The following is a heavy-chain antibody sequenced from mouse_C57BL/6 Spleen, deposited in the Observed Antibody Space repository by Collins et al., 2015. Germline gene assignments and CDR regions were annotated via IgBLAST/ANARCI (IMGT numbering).Heavy chain of an antibody. D-gene: IGHD2-14*01. V-gene: IGHV10-1*02. CDR2: IRSKSNNYAT. Sequence: EVQLVESGGGLVQPKGSLKLSCAASGFTFNTYAMNWVRQAPGKGLEWVARIRSKSNNYATYYADSVKDRFTISRDDSQSMLYLQMNNLKTEDTAMYYCVRQNRHYYYAMDYWGQGTSVTVSS. CDR3: VRQNRHYYYAMDY. J-gene: IGHJ4*01. CDR1: GFTFNTYA.